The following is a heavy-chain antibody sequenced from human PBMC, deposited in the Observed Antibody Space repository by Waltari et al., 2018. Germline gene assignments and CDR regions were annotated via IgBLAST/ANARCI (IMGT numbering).Heavy chain of an antibody. V-gene: IGHV1-2*02. Sequence: QVQLVQSGAEVKKPGASVKVSCKASGYTFTGYYMHWVRQAPGQGLEWMGWSNPNSGGTNYAQKFQGRVTMTRVTSISTAYMELSRLRSDDTAVYYCARGITIFGVVIPYYFDYWGQGTLVTVSS. D-gene: IGHD3-3*01. CDR2: SNPNSGGT. CDR3: ARGITIFGVVIPYYFDY. J-gene: IGHJ4*02. CDR1: GYTFTGYY.